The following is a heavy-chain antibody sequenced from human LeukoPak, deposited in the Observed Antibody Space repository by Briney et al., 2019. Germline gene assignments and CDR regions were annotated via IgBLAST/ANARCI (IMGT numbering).Heavy chain of an antibody. Sequence: GASVKVSCKSSGYTFTSYAMNWVRQAPGQGLEWMGWISANTGNPTYAQGFTGQFVFSLDTSVSTAYLQISSLKAEDTAVYYCARKSVAATPRDIVYQYSYMDVWGKGTTVTVSS. J-gene: IGHJ6*03. V-gene: IGHV7-4-1*02. CDR2: ISANTGNP. CDR1: GYTFTSYA. CDR3: ARKSVAATPRDIVYQYSYMDV. D-gene: IGHD2-15*01.